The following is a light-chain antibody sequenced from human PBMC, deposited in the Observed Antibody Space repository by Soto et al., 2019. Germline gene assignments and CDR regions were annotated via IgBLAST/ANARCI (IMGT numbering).Light chain of an antibody. V-gene: IGKV1-39*01. CDR2: AAS. CDR3: QRSYRSPPT. J-gene: IGKJ1*01. Sequence: DIQMTQSPSTLSASVEDRVIITCRASQSMSNHLNWYQQKPGKAPKLLIFAASSLQSGVPSRFRGSRSRPDLTTTISSLQPEDFATYYCQRSYRSPPTFGQGTKV. CDR1: QSMSNH.